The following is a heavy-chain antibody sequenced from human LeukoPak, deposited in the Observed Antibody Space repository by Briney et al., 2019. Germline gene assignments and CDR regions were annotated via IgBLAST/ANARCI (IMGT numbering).Heavy chain of an antibody. J-gene: IGHJ4*02. Sequence: PSETLSLTCAVYGGSFSGYYWSWIRQPPGKGLEWIGEINHSGSNNYNPSLKSRVTISVDTSKNQFSLKLSSVTAADTAVYYCASLRAVDYWGQGTLVTVSS. D-gene: IGHD6-19*01. V-gene: IGHV4-34*01. CDR1: GGSFSGYY. CDR2: INHSGSN. CDR3: ASLRAVDY.